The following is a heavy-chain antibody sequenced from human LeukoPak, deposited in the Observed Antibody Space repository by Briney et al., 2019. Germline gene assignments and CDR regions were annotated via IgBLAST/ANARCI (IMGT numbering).Heavy chain of an antibody. J-gene: IGHJ4*02. Sequence: PGGSLRLSCAASGFTFSSYAMSWVRQAPGKGLEWVASTDTTSQYIFYPDSVKGRFTISRDNTRNSLYLQMHSLRAEDSGLYYCARSDRDSDWFIDDYWGQGTLVTVSS. CDR1: GFTFSSYA. V-gene: IGHV3-21*01. CDR2: TDTTSQYI. CDR3: ARSDRDSDWFIDDY. D-gene: IGHD3-9*01.